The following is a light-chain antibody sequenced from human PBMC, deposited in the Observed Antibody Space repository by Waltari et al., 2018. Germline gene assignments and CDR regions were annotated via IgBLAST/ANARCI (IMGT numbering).Light chain of an antibody. V-gene: IGLV2-14*01. CDR3: ASYTSSNTLL. CDR2: YVI. CDR1: SSDIGTYDF. J-gene: IGLJ2*01. Sequence: QSALTQPASVSGSPGPSITISCTGTSSDIGTYDFVSWYQQHTGKAPKLIIFYVIRRPSGVSYRFSGSKSGNTASLTISGLQTEDEADYYCASYTSSNTLLFGGGTTLTVL.